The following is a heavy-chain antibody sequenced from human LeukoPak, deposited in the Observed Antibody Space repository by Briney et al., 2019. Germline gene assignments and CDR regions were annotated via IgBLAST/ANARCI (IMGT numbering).Heavy chain of an antibody. Sequence: PGGSLRLSCAGSGFTFNRHYVHWVRQAPGKGLEWVAFIRYDGNNEYYADSVKGRFTISRDNSKNTLYLEMDSLRAEDTAVYYCAKDYYSDTSAYFRYAFDIWGQGTVVTVSS. CDR2: IRYDGNNE. J-gene: IGHJ3*02. V-gene: IGHV3-30*02. D-gene: IGHD3-22*01. CDR3: AKDYYSDTSAYFRYAFDI. CDR1: GFTFNRHY.